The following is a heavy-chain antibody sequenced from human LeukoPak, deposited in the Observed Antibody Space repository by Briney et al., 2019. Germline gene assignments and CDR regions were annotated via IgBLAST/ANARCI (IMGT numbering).Heavy chain of an antibody. Sequence: SETLSLTCTVSGGSISDYYWSWIRQPAGKGLEWIGRIYSSGSTNYNPSLKSRVTMSVDTSKNQFSLKLSSVTAADTAIYYCARVDLNAGSADYYYHALDVWGQGTTVTVSS. V-gene: IGHV4-4*07. CDR1: GGSISDYY. CDR3: ARVDLNAGSADYYYHALDV. J-gene: IGHJ6*02. CDR2: IYSSGST.